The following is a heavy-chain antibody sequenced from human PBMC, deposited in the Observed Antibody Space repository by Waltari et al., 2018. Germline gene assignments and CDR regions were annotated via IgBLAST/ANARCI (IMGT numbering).Heavy chain of an antibody. CDR2: IIPIFGTA. Sequence: FSSYAISWVRQAPGQGLEWMGRIIPIFGTANYAQKFQGRVTITADKSTSTAYMELSSLRSEDTAVYYCARDGTGTFDYWGQGTLVTVSS. D-gene: IGHD1-7*01. V-gene: IGHV1-69*06. J-gene: IGHJ4*02. CDR1: FSSYA. CDR3: ARDGTGTFDY.